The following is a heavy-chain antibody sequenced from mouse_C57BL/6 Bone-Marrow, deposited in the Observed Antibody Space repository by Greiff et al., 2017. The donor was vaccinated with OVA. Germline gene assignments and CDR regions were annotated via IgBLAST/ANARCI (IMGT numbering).Heavy chain of an antibody. CDR2: IYPSDSAT. CDR1: GYTFTSYW. Sequence: QVQLQQPGAELVRPGSSVKLSCKASGYTFTSYWMHWVKQRPIQGLEWIGNIYPSDSATHYTQKFKDKATLTVDKSSSTAYMQLSSLTSEDSAVYYCARSGTGDAMDYWGQGTSVTVSS. D-gene: IGHD4-1*01. CDR3: ARSGTGDAMDY. V-gene: IGHV1-52*01. J-gene: IGHJ4*01.